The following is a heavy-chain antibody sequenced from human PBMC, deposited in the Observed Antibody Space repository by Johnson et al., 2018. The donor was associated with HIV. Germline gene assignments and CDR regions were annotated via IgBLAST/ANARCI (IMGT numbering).Heavy chain of an antibody. D-gene: IGHD6-13*01. CDR2: ISYDGSNK. CDR3: ASPLEAAAGPMDAFDI. J-gene: IGHJ3*02. Sequence: QMLLVESGGGLVQPGGSLRLSCAASGFTFSSFAMHWVRQAPGKGLEWVAVISYDGSNKYYADSVKGRFTISRDNSKNTLYLQMNSLRAEDTAVYYCASPLEAAAGPMDAFDIWGQGTMVTVSS. V-gene: IGHV3-30-3*01. CDR1: GFTFSSFA.